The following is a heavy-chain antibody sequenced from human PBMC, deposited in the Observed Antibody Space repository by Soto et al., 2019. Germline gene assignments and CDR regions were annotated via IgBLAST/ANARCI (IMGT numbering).Heavy chain of an antibody. Sequence: GGSLRLSCAASGFTFSNYGMHWVRQAPGKGLEWVAVMWYDGSDKYYADSVKGRFTISRDNSKGTLYLQMNNLRAEDTALYYCAREGLTKVAPRDWYFDLWGRGTLVTVSS. CDR2: MWYDGSDK. D-gene: IGHD6-6*01. CDR3: AREGLTKVAPRDWYFDL. CDR1: GFTFSNYG. J-gene: IGHJ2*01. V-gene: IGHV3-33*01.